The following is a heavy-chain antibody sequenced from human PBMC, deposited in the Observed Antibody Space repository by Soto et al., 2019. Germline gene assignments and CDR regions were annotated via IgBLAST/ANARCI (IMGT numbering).Heavy chain of an antibody. Sequence: QVPLQQSGPGLVKPSQTLSLTCAISGDSVSSNSAAWNWIRQSPSRGLEWLGRTYYRSKWYNDYAVSVKSRITIHPDTSKNQFSLQLNSVTPEDTAVYYCARSIAARPRPEGPNNWFDPWGQGTLVTVSS. D-gene: IGHD6-6*01. CDR1: GDSVSSNSAA. CDR3: ARSIAARPRPEGPNNWFDP. J-gene: IGHJ5*02. CDR2: TYYRSKWYN. V-gene: IGHV6-1*01.